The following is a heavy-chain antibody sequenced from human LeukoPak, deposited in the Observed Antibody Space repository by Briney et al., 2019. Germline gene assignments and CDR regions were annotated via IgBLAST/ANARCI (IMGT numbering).Heavy chain of an antibody. D-gene: IGHD6-19*01. Sequence: SETLSLTCTVSGDSISSYYWSWIRQPPGKGLEWIGYIYYSGSTNYNPSLKSRVTISVDTSKNQFSLKLSSVTAADTAVYYCARDHGGWYGYFDYWGQGTLVTVSS. J-gene: IGHJ4*02. CDR3: ARDHGGWYGYFDY. CDR2: IYYSGST. V-gene: IGHV4-59*01. CDR1: GDSISSYY.